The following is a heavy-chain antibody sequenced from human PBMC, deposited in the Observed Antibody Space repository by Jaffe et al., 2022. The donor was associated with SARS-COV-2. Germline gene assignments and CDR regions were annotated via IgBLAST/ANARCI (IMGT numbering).Heavy chain of an antibody. CDR1: GYSLTTHA. J-gene: IGHJ6*03. CDR2: IPTTTGDP. CDR3: ARGIVVSTPGDYYFYMDV. D-gene: IGHD3-22*01. Sequence: QVQLIQSASELRKPGASVKVSCKASGYSLTTHAINWVRQAPGQGPEWMGRIPTTTGDPTYAQGFTGRFVFSLDTSLSTAYLQINNLKAEDTALYYCARGIVVSTPGDYYFYMDVWGTGTTVTVSS. V-gene: IGHV7-4-1*02.